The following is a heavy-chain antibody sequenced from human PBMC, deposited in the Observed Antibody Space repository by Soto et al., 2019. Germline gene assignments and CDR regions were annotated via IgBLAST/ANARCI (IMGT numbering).Heavy chain of an antibody. CDR1: VFTVISYE. D-gene: IGHD5-12*01. CDR2: ISISGGTI. Sequence: GWSLRLSCASSVFTVISYEMDWVRQAPGKGLEWVAYISISGGTIYYGDSVEGRFTISRDNADNSLYLQINSLKAEDTAVYYCTKEKSVINSGYDAFDIWGRGTVVT. CDR3: TKEKSVINSGYDAFDI. V-gene: IGHV3-48*03. J-gene: IGHJ3*02.